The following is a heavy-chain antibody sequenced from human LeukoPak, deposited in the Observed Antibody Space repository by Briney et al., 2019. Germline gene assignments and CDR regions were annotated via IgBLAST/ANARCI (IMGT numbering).Heavy chain of an antibody. CDR1: GGSISSGSYY. CDR2: IYTSGST. J-gene: IGHJ5*02. Sequence: SEALSLTCTVSGGSISSGSYYWSWIRQPAGKGLEWIGRIYTSGSTNYNPSLKSRVTISVDTSKNQFSLKLSSVTAADTAVYYCARNPNWNYEGSWFDPWGQGTLVTVSS. CDR3: ARNPNWNYEGSWFDP. D-gene: IGHD1-7*01. V-gene: IGHV4-61*02.